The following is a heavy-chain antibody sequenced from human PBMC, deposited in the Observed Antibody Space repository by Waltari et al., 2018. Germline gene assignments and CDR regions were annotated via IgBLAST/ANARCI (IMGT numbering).Heavy chain of an antibody. J-gene: IGHJ3*02. CDR1: GGSISSGSYY. V-gene: IGHV4-61*02. CDR2: IYTSGST. Sequence: QVQLQESGPGLVKPSQTLSLTCTVSGGSISSGSYYWSWIRQPAGKGLEWIGRIYTSGSTNYNPSLKSRVTISVDTSKNQFSLKLSSVTAADTAVYYCARGVSPGLEDAFDIWGQGTMVTVSS. CDR3: ARGVSPGLEDAFDI.